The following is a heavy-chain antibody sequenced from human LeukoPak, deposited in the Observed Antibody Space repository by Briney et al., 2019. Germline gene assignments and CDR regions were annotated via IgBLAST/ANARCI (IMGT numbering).Heavy chain of an antibody. CDR2: ISDNGGET. CDR1: GFTFTDYA. V-gene: IGHV3-23*01. J-gene: IGHJ4*02. D-gene: IGHD3-22*01. CDR3: ATDRERDPSVYYLV. Sequence: PGGSLRLFCAASGFTFTDYAMSWVRQAPEKGLEWISTISDNGGETYYADSVKGRFAISRDNSKNTLFLQMNSLRAEDSAVYYCATDRERDPSVYYLVGGQGTLITVSS.